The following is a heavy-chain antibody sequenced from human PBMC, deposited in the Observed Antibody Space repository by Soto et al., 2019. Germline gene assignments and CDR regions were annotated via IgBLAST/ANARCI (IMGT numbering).Heavy chain of an antibody. J-gene: IGHJ4*02. D-gene: IGHD1-26*01. V-gene: IGHV4-61*01. CDR2: IYYSGST. Sequence: QVQLQESGPGLVKPSETLSLTCTVSGGSVSSGSYYWSWIRQPPGKGLEWIGYIYYSGSTNYNPSLKSRVTISVDTSKNQFSLKLSSVTAADTAVYYCARTYSSGSYYDYWGQGTLVTVSS. CDR1: GGSVSSGSYY. CDR3: ARTYSSGSYYDY.